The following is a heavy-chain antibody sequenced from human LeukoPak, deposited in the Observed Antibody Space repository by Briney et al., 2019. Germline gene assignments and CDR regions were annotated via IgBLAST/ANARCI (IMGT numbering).Heavy chain of an antibody. D-gene: IGHD1-26*01. Sequence: SVKVSCKASGGTFSSYAISWVRQAPGQGLEWMGGVIPIFGTANYAQKFQGRVTITADESTSTAYMELSSLRSEDTAVYYCARERRELLLWYFDCWGQGTLVTVSS. J-gene: IGHJ4*02. CDR1: GGTFSSYA. CDR3: ARERRELLLWYFDC. CDR2: VIPIFGTA. V-gene: IGHV1-69*13.